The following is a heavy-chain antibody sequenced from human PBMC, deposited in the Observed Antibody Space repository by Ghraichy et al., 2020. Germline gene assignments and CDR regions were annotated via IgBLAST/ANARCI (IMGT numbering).Heavy chain of an antibody. Sequence: GGSLRLSCAASGFTVSSNYMSWVRQAPGKGLEWVSVIYSGGSTFYADSVKGRFTISRDNSKNTLYLQMNSLRAEATAVYYCARDTGGHVGYLDAFDIWGQGTMVTVSS. CDR3: ARDTGGHVGYLDAFDI. CDR2: IYSGGST. CDR1: GFTVSSNY. J-gene: IGHJ3*02. V-gene: IGHV3-53*01. D-gene: IGHD5-18*01.